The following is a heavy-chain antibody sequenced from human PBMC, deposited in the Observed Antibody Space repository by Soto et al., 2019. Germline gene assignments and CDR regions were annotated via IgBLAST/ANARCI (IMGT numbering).Heavy chain of an antibody. D-gene: IGHD3-22*01. Sequence: SETLSLTCTVSAGSISSYYWSWIRQPPGKGLEWIGYINHSGSTNYNTSLKSQVTVSLDTSKNQFSLKLTSVTAADTAVYYCARVRVYIDGYPFDYWGQGTLVTVSS. CDR1: AGSISSYY. V-gene: IGHV4-59*01. CDR3: ARVRVYIDGYPFDY. CDR2: INHSGST. J-gene: IGHJ4*02.